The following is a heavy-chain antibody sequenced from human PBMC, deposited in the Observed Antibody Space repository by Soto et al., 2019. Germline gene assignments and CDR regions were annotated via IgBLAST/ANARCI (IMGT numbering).Heavy chain of an antibody. CDR3: ARTVTTVTTPYYFDY. D-gene: IGHD4-17*01. J-gene: IGHJ4*02. V-gene: IGHV3-30-3*01. Sequence: QVQLVESGGGVVQPGRSLRLSCAASGFTFNNYAMHWVRQAPGKGLEWVAVVSYDGSNKYYADSVKGRFTISRDNSKDTLYLQMNSLRAEDTAVFYCARTVTTVTTPYYFDYWGQVTLVTVSS. CDR2: VSYDGSNK. CDR1: GFTFNNYA.